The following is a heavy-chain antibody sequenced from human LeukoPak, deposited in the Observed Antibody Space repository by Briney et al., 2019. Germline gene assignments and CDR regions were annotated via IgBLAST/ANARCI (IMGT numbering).Heavy chain of an antibody. J-gene: IGHJ4*02. CDR2: ISAYNGNT. CDR1: GYTFTSYD. CDR3: ARDSGTTTVDY. Sequence: VASVKVSCKASGYTFTSYDINWVRQATGQGLEWMGWISAYNGNTNYAQKLQGRVTMTTDTSTSTAYMELRSLRSDDTAVYYCARDSGTTTVDYWGQGTLVTVSS. D-gene: IGHD5-12*01. V-gene: IGHV1-18*01.